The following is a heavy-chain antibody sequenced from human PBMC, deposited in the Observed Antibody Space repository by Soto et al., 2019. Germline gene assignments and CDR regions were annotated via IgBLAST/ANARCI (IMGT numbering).Heavy chain of an antibody. CDR1: GFTFSSYA. CDR2: ISYDGSNK. Sequence: QVQLVESGGGVVQPGRSLRLSCAASGFTFSSYAMHWVRQAPGKGLEWVAVISYDGSNKYYADSVKGRFTISRDNSKNTLYLQMNSLRAEDTAVYYCASWPEYYYYGMDVWGQGTTVTVSS. V-gene: IGHV3-30-3*01. CDR3: ASWPEYYYYGMDV. J-gene: IGHJ6*02.